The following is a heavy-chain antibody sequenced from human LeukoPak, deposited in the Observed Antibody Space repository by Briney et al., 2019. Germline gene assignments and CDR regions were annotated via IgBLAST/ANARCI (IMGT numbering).Heavy chain of an antibody. CDR2: MNPRSGSK. J-gene: IGHJ4*02. CDR1: GYTSTNYD. CDR3: TKGLRADF. Sequence: ASVKVSCKTSGYTSTNYDVNWVRQATGQGLEWRGWMNPRSGSKVYAQKFQGRVIMTSDNSINTAYMELTSLTSDDTAVYCTKGLRADFWGQGTQVTVSS. V-gene: IGHV1-8*01.